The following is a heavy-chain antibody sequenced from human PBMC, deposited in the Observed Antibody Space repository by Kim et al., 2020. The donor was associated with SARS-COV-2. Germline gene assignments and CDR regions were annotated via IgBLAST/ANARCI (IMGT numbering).Heavy chain of an antibody. CDR3: ARGRYSSGYDY. D-gene: IGHD2-15*01. CDR1: GYSFISYA. V-gene: IGHV7-4-1*02. Sequence: ASVKVSCKASGYSFISYAMHWVRQAPGQGLDWMGWINTNTGNPTYAQDFTGRFVFSLDTSVSTAYLQISSLKAEDTAVYYCARGRYSSGYDYWGQGTLVTVYS. CDR2: INTNTGNP. J-gene: IGHJ4*02.